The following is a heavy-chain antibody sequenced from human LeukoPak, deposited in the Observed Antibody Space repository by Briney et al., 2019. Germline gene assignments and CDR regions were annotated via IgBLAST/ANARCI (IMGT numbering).Heavy chain of an antibody. D-gene: IGHD4/OR15-4a*01. CDR3: AKRPGANTDGWFDS. J-gene: IGHJ5*01. Sequence: GRSLRLSCAASGFTFSSYAMHWVRQAPGKGLEWVAVISYDGSNKYYADSVKGRFTISRDNSKNTLYLQMNSLRAEDTAVYYCAKRPGANTDGWFDSWGQGTLVTVSS. CDR1: GFTFSSYA. CDR2: ISYDGSNK. V-gene: IGHV3-30-3*02.